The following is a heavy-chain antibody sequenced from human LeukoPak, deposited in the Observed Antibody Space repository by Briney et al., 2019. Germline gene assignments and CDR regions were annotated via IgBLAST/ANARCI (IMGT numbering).Heavy chain of an antibody. Sequence: ASVKVPCKASGYTFTSYGISWVRQAPGQGLEWMGWISGCNGNTNYAQKLQGRVTMTTDTSANTAYMELRSLRSDDTAVDYCARDWGGSGRYFVDCWGQGT. D-gene: IGHD3-10*01. CDR3: ARDWGGSGRYFVDC. V-gene: IGHV1-18*01. CDR2: ISGCNGNT. J-gene: IGHJ4*02. CDR1: GYTFTSYG.